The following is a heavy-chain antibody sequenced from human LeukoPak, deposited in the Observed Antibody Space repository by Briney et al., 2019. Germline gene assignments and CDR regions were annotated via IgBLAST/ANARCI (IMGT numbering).Heavy chain of an antibody. Sequence: SETLSLTCAVYGGSFSGYYWSWIRQSPGRGLEWIGEINHSGSTNYNPSLKSRVIISIDTSKNQFSLKLSSVTAADTAVYYCARSWGSNIGYFDYWGQGTLVTVSA. J-gene: IGHJ4*02. V-gene: IGHV4-34*01. CDR1: GGSFSGYY. CDR2: INHSGST. D-gene: IGHD2/OR15-2a*01. CDR3: ARSWGSNIGYFDY.